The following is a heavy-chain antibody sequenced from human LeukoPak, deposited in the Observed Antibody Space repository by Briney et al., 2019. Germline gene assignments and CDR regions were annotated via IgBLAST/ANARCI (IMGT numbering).Heavy chain of an antibody. CDR1: GFTVSSNY. Sequence: GGSLRLSCAASGFTVSSNYMSWVRQAPGKGLEWVSVIYSGGSTYYADSVKGRFTISRDNSKNTLYLQMNSLRAEDTAVYYRARDPPLAPFDYWGQGTLVTVSS. CDR3: ARDPPLAPFDY. CDR2: IYSGGST. D-gene: IGHD6-13*01. V-gene: IGHV3-53*01. J-gene: IGHJ4*02.